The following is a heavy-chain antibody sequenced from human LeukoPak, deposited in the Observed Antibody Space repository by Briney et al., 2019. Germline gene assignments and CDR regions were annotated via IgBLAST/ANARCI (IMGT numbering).Heavy chain of an antibody. V-gene: IGHV4-59*01. CDR2: IYYSGST. CDR3: ARHDYLASGSYYIVFDY. CDR1: GGSISGYY. J-gene: IGHJ4*02. Sequence: SETLSLTCTVSGGSISGYYWSWIRQPPGKGLQWIGYIYYSGSTNYNPSLKSRVTISVDTSKNQFSLKLSSVTAADTAVYYCARHDYLASGSYYIVFDYWGQGTLVTVSS. D-gene: IGHD3-10*01.